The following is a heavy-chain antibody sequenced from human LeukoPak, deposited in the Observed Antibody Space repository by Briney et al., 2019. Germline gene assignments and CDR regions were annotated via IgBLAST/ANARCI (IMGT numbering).Heavy chain of an antibody. CDR1: GFTFSSYG. Sequence: GGSLRLSCAASGFTFSSYGMHWVRQAPGKGLGWAAVISYDGSNKYYADSVKGRFTISRENSKNTLYLQMNSLRAEDTAVYYCAKELLWFGEGFDHWGQGTLVTVSS. J-gene: IGHJ4*02. CDR3: AKELLWFGEGFDH. D-gene: IGHD3-10*01. V-gene: IGHV3-30*18. CDR2: ISYDGSNK.